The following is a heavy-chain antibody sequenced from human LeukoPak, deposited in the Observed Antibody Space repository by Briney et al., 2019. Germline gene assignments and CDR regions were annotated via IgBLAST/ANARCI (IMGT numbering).Heavy chain of an antibody. J-gene: IGHJ4*02. CDR2: ITSGSSYR. D-gene: IGHD3-9*01. CDR3: ARWSGNILTGLFDF. Sequence: GGSLRLSCAASGFTFSSYNMNWVRQAPGKGLEWVSSITSGSSYRFYADSVKGRFTISRDNAKNSLSLQMNSLRVEDTAVYYCARWSGNILTGLFDFWGQGSLVTVSS. CDR1: GFTFSSYN. V-gene: IGHV3-21*01.